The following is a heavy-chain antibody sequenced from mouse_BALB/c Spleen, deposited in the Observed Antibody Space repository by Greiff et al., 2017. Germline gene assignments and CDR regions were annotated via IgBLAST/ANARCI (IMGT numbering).Heavy chain of an antibody. CDR3: ARSGGNYGDYYAMDY. CDR1: GFTFSSFG. D-gene: IGHD2-1*01. CDR2: ISSGSSTI. J-gene: IGHJ4*01. Sequence: EVKLMESGGGLVQPGGSRKLSCAASGFTFSSFGMHWVRQAPEKGLEWVAYISSGSSTIYYADTVKGRFTISRDNPKNTLFLQMTSLRSEDTAMYYCARSGGNYGDYYAMDYWGQGTSVTVSS. V-gene: IGHV5-17*02.